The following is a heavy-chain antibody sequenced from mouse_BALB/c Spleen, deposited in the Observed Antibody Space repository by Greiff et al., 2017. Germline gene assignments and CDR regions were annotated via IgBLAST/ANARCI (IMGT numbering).Heavy chain of an antibody. V-gene: IGHV7-3*02. J-gene: IGHJ3*01. CDR2: IRNKANGYTT. CDR3: ARDRGITTDGSWFAY. CDR1: GFTFTDYY. Sequence: EVKLMESGGGLVQPGGSLRLSCATSGFTFTDYYMSWVRQPPGKALEWLGFIRNKANGYTTEYSASVKGRFTISSDNSQSILYLQMNTLRAEDSATYYCARDRGITTDGSWFAYWGQGTLVTVSA. D-gene: IGHD2-4*01.